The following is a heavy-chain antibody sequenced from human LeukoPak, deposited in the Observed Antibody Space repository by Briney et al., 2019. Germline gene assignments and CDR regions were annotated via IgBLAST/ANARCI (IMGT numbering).Heavy chain of an antibody. CDR3: AKDSSGWYDY. D-gene: IGHD6-19*01. J-gene: IGHJ4*02. CDR1: GFTFSSYG. Sequence: GRSLRLSCAAPGFTFSSYGMHWVRQAPGKGLEWVAVISYDGSNKYYADSVKGRFTISRDNSKNTLYLQMNSLRAEDTAVYYCAKDSSGWYDYWGQGTLVTVSS. CDR2: ISYDGSNK. V-gene: IGHV3-30*18.